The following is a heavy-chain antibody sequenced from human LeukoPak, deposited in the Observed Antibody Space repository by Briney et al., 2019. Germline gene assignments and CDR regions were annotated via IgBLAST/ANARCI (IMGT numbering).Heavy chain of an antibody. CDR2: IYYSGST. D-gene: IGHD3-22*01. CDR3: ARGYDTSGYFLFDY. Sequence: PSETLSLTCTVSGGSISSSSYYWGWIRQPPGKGLEWIGSIYYSGSTYYNPSLKSRVTISVDTSKNQFSLKLSSVTAADTAVYYCARGYDTSGYFLFDYWGQGTLVTVSS. CDR1: GGSISSSSYY. V-gene: IGHV4-39*07. J-gene: IGHJ4*02.